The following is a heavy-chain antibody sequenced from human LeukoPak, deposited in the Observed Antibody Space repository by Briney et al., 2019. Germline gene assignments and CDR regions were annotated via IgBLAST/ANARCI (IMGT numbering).Heavy chain of an antibody. V-gene: IGHV4-59*08. CDR1: GGSISSYY. D-gene: IGHD3-10*01. CDR2: IYYSGST. J-gene: IGHJ4*02. Sequence: SETLSLTCTVSGGSISSYYWSWIRQPPGKGLEGIGCIYYSGSTNYNPSLKSRVTISVDTSKDQFSLKLSSVTAADTAVYYCARIGLLWFGESPYYFDYWGQGTLVTVSS. CDR3: ARIGLLWFGESPYYFDY.